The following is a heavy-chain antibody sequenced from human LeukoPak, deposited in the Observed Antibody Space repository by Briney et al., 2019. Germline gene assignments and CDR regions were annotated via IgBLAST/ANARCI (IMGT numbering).Heavy chain of an antibody. D-gene: IGHD1-26*01. CDR1: EFTFSNYW. CDR3: ARGSSGRYVLAFDI. Sequence: PGGSLRLSCAASEFTFSNYWMTWVRQAPGKGLEWVANIKQDGGEKHYVDSVEGRFTISRDNAKNSLYLQMSSLRAEDTAVYYCARGSSGRYVLAFDIWGRGTLVTVSS. J-gene: IGHJ3*02. V-gene: IGHV3-7*04. CDR2: IKQDGGEK.